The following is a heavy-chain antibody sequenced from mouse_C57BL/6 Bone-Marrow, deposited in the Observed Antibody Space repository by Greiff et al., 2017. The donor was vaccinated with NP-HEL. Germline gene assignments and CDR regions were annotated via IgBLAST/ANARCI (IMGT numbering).Heavy chain of an antibody. Sequence: VQLQQPGAELVKPGASVKLSCKASGYTFTSYWMQWVKQRPGQGLEWIGEIDPSDSYTNYNQKFKGKATLTVDTSSSTAYMQLSSLTSEDSAVYCCARGAWFAYWGQGTLVTVSA. J-gene: IGHJ3*01. CDR1: GYTFTSYW. CDR2: IDPSDSYT. V-gene: IGHV1-50*01. CDR3: ARGAWFAY.